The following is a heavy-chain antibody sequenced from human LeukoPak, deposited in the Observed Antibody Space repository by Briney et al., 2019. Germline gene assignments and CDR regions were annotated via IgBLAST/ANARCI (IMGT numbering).Heavy chain of an antibody. V-gene: IGHV5-51*01. J-gene: IGHJ4*02. Sequence: GESLKISCKGSGYSFTSFWIGWVRQMPGKGLEWMGIIYPGDSDTRYSPPFQGQVTISADKSINTAYLQWSSLKASDTAMYYCARHDSCSSTSCYFDYWGQGTLVTVSS. CDR2: IYPGDSDT. D-gene: IGHD2-2*01. CDR3: ARHDSCSSTSCYFDY. CDR1: GYSFTSFW.